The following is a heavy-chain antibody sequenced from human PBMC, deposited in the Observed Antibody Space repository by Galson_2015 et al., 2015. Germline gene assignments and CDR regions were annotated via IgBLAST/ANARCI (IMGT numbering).Heavy chain of an antibody. CDR3: TTEDWAAAAGIDY. D-gene: IGHD6-13*01. V-gene: IGHV3-15*01. CDR2: IKSKTDGGTT. Sequence: SLRLSCAASGFTFSNAWMSWVRQAPGKGLEWVGCIKSKTDGGTTDYAAPVKGRFTISRDDSNNTLYLQMNSLKTEDTAVYYCTTEDWAAAAGIDYWGQGTLVTVSS. J-gene: IGHJ4*02. CDR1: GFTFSNAW.